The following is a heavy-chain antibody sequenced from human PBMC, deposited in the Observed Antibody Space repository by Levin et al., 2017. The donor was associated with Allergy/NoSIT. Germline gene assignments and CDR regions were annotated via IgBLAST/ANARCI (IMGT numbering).Heavy chain of an antibody. J-gene: IGHJ4*02. CDR1: GFTFSSYS. CDR3: ASPDRVRAIRGPYNY. Sequence: GESLKISCATSGFTFSSYSMHWVRQAPGKGLEWVAVISYDGNNKYYADSMKGRFTISRDNSKNTLYLQMNSLRAEDTAVYYCASPDRVRAIRGPYNYWGQGTLVTVSS. D-gene: IGHD3-10*01. CDR2: ISYDGNNK. V-gene: IGHV3-30-3*01.